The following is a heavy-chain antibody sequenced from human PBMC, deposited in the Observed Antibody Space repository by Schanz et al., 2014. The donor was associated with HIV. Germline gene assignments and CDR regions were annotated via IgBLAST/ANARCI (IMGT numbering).Heavy chain of an antibody. V-gene: IGHV3-30*03. CDR1: GFTFSSYG. J-gene: IGHJ3*02. Sequence: VQLVESGGGLVKPGGSLRLSCAASGFTFSSYGMHWVRQAPGKGLEWVAVISYDGSNKYYADSVKGRFTISRDISKNTLYLQMNSLRAEDTAVYFCARDVAGCSGTSCYSDAFDIWGQGTLVTVSS. D-gene: IGHD2-2*01. CDR2: ISYDGSNK. CDR3: ARDVAGCSGTSCYSDAFDI.